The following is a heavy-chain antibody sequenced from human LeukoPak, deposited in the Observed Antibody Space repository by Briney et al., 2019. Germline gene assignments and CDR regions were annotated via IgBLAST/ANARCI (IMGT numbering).Heavy chain of an antibody. D-gene: IGHD3-3*01. V-gene: IGHV3-30-3*01. CDR3: AEPRFLEWLSLDAYGMDV. CDR2: ISYDGSNK. Sequence: PSGGSLRLSCAASGFTFSSYAMHWVRQAPGKGLEWVAVISYDGSNKYYADSVKGRFTISRDNSKNTLYLQMNSLRAEDTAAYYCAEPRFLEWLSLDAYGMDVWGQGTTVTVSS. J-gene: IGHJ6*02. CDR1: GFTFSSYA.